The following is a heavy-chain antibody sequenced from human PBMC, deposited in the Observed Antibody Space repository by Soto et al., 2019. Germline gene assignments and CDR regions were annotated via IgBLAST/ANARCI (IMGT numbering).Heavy chain of an antibody. CDR3: ARDPRLYCDGDCYNCFDP. J-gene: IGHJ5*02. CDR1: GGTFSSYA. V-gene: IGHV1-69*12. CDR2: IIPIFGTA. Sequence: QVQLVQSGAEVKKPGSSVKVSCKASGGTFSSYAISWVRQAPGQGLEWRGVIIPIFGTANYAQKLQGIVTITADESTSTAYMELSSLRSQDTAVYYCARDPRLYCDGDCYNCFDPWGQRTLVTVSS. D-gene: IGHD2-21*02.